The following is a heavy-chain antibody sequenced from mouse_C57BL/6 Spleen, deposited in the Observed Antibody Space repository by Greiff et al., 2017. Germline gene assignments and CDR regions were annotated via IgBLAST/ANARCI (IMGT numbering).Heavy chain of an antibody. J-gene: IGHJ4*01. CDR2: IRNKANGYTT. V-gene: IGHV7-3*01. D-gene: IGHD3-2*02. Sequence: EVKVVESGGGLVQPGGSLSLSCAASGFTFTDYYMSWVRQPPGKALEWLGFIRNKANGYTTEYSASVKGRFTISRDNSQSILYLQMNALRAEDSATDYCARYGDSSGRYYAMDYWGQGTSVTVSS. CDR1: GFTFTDYY. CDR3: ARYGDSSGRYYAMDY.